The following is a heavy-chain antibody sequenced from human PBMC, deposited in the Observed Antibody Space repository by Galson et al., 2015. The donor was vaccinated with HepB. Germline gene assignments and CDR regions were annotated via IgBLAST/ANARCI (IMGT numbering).Heavy chain of an antibody. CDR2: INPNSGGT. Sequence: SCKASGYTFTGYYMHWVRQAPGQGLEWMGWINPNSGGTNYAQKFQGWVTMTRDTSISTAYMELSRLRSDDTAVYYCARGQIAAAGTYGMDVWGQGTTVTVSS. J-gene: IGHJ6*02. CDR3: ARGQIAAAGTYGMDV. D-gene: IGHD6-13*01. V-gene: IGHV1-2*04. CDR1: GYTFTGYY.